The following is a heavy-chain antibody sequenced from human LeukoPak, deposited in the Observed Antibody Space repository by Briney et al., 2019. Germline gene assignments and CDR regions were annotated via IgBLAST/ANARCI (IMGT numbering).Heavy chain of an antibody. J-gene: IGHJ4*02. CDR2: ISAYNGNT. V-gene: IGHV1-18*01. Sequence: ASVKVSCKASGGTFSSYTISWVRQAPGQGLEWMGWISAYNGNTKYAQKLQGRVTMTTDTSTSTAYMELRSLRSDDTAVYYCARGPYYYDSSDTPHYFDYWGQGTLVTVSS. D-gene: IGHD3-22*01. CDR1: GGTFSSYT. CDR3: ARGPYYYDSSDTPHYFDY.